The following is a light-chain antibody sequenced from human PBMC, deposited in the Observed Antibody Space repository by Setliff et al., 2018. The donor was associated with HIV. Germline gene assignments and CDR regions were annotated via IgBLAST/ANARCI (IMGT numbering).Light chain of an antibody. CDR1: SSTIGAVYD. V-gene: IGLV1-40*01. J-gene: IGLJ1*01. CDR2: ANS. CDR3: QSFDSSLNGYV. Sequence: QSVLAQPPSVSGAPGQRVTISCTGSSSTIGAVYDVHWYQKFPGTAPKVLIYANSNRPSGVPDRFSGSKSGTSASLAITGLQAEDEADYFCQSFDSSLNGYVFGTGTKV.